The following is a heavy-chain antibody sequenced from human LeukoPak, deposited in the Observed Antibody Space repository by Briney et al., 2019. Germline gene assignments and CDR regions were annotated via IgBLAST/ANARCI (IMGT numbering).Heavy chain of an antibody. CDR1: GGSFSGYY. J-gene: IGHJ4*02. CDR3: ARGGGYSSS. D-gene: IGHD6-13*01. Sequence: ETLSLTCAVYGGSFSGYYWSWIRQPPGKGLEWIGEINHSGSTNYNPSLKSRVTISVDTSKNQFSLKLSSVTAADTAVYYCARGGGYSSSWGQGTLVTVSS. CDR2: INHSGST. V-gene: IGHV4-34*01.